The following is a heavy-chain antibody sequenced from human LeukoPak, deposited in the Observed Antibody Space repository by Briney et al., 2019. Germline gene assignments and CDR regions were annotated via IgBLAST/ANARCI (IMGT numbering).Heavy chain of an antibody. CDR1: GFTFSDYF. D-gene: IGHD3-10*02. Sequence: GGSLRLSCVASGFTFSDYFMSWIRQAPGKGLEWLSFINSAGDNIYYADSVKGRFTTSRDNAKKTLYLEMNSLRMEDTAIYYCATSRVLDYWGQGTLVTVSS. CDR3: ATSRVLDY. CDR2: INSAGDNI. V-gene: IGHV3-11*04. J-gene: IGHJ4*02.